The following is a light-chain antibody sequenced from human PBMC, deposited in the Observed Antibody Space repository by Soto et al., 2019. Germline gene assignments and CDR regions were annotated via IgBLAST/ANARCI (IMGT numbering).Light chain of an antibody. Sequence: QSVLTQPPSASGTPGQGVTISWSGGRSNIGSNPVNWYQQLPEAAPKLLIYTTDQRPSGVPDRFSGSKSGTSASLAISGLQSEDEAEYYCAAWDDSLIAWVFGGGTKLTVL. CDR3: AAWDDSLIAWV. CDR2: TTD. CDR1: RSNIGSNP. J-gene: IGLJ2*01. V-gene: IGLV1-44*01.